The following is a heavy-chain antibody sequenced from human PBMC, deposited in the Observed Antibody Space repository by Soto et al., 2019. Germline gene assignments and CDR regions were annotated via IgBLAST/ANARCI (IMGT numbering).Heavy chain of an antibody. J-gene: IGHJ4*02. D-gene: IGHD6-19*01. CDR1: GYTFTSYD. CDR2: MNPNSGNT. CDR3: ARVPVAAMGWHIDY. V-gene: IGHV1-8*01. Sequence: ASVKVSCKASGYTFTSYDINWVRQATGQGLEWMGWMNPNSGNTGYAQKFQGRVTMTRNTSISTAYMELSSLRSEDTAVYYCARVPVAAMGWHIDYWGQGTLVTVSS.